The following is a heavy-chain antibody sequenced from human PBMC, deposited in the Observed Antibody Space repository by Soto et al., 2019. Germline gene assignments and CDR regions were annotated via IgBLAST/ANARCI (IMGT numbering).Heavy chain of an antibody. J-gene: IGHJ4*02. CDR2: INAANGNR. V-gene: IGHV1-3*01. Sequence: QVQLVQSGAEVKKPGASVKVSCKAFGYTFTNYALHWVRQAPGQRLEWMGWINAANGNRKYSQNFQGRITITSDTSATTAYMELRSLRSEDTAVYYCAKDRITMVRGVLRMHYWGQGTLVTVSS. CDR1: GYTFTNYA. D-gene: IGHD3-10*01. CDR3: AKDRITMVRGVLRMHY.